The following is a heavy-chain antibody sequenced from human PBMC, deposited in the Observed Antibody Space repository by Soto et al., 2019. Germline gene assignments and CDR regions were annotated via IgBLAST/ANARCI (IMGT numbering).Heavy chain of an antibody. CDR3: TREILDYGSGSYYYYYYGMDV. CDR2: IRSKAYGGTT. J-gene: IGHJ6*02. CDR1: GFTFGDYA. D-gene: IGHD3-10*01. V-gene: IGHV3-49*04. Sequence: GGSLRLSCTASGFTFGDYAMSWVRQAPGKGLEWVGFIRSKAYGGTTEYAASVKGRFTISRDDSKSIAYLQMNSLKTEDTAVYYCTREILDYGSGSYYYYYYGMDVWGQGTTVTVSS.